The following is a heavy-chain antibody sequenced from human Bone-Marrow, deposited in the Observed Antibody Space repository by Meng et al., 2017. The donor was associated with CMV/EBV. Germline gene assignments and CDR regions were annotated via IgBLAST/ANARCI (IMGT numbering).Heavy chain of an antibody. J-gene: IGHJ5*02. Sequence: LSCGASGFTVSRDYLSWVRQAPGKGLEWVSIIYSGGNTYYAESVKGRFTISRDSSKNTLYLQMNSLRADDTAVYYCARGSNWFDPWGQGTLVTVSS. CDR3: ARGSNWFDP. D-gene: IGHD6-6*01. V-gene: IGHV3-53*01. CDR2: IYSGGNT. CDR1: GFTVSRDY.